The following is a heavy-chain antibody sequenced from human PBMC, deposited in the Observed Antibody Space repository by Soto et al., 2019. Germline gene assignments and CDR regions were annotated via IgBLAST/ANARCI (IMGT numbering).Heavy chain of an antibody. CDR2: ICSTSSHI. J-gene: IGHJ3*01. D-gene: IGHD3-22*01. Sequence: PGGSLRLSCAASVFTFSSYAMSWVRQTPGKGLEWVSVICSTSSHIVYADSVKGRFTISRDNTKNSLYLQMNSLRAEDTAVYYCARGDYHDTSGPFSDAFDVWGQGTMVTVSS. V-gene: IGHV3-21*01. CDR1: VFTFSSYA. CDR3: ARGDYHDTSGPFSDAFDV.